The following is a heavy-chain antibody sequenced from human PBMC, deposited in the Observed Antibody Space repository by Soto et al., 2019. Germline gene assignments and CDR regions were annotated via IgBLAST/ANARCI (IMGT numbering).Heavy chain of an antibody. CDR2: TYYRSKWYN. CDR1: GDSVSRNSAA. Sequence: PSQTLSLTYAISGDSVSRNSAAWNCIRQSPSRGLEWLGRTYYRSKWYNDSALSVKSRITINADTSKNQFSLQLNSVTPEDTAVYYCARSFSGGSPYFDYWGQGTLVTVS. CDR3: ARSFSGGSPYFDY. V-gene: IGHV6-1*01. J-gene: IGHJ4*02. D-gene: IGHD2-15*01.